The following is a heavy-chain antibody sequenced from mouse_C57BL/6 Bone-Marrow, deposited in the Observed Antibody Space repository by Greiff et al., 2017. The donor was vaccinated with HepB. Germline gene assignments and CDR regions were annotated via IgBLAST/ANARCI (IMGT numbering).Heavy chain of an antibody. V-gene: IGHV5-17*01. Sequence: EVKLVESGGGLVKPGGSLKLSCAASGFTFSDYGMHWVRQAPEKGLEWVAYISSGSSTIYYADPVKGRFTISRDNAKNTLFLQMTSLRSEDTAMYYCARGGNSIGYWGQGTTLTVSS. J-gene: IGHJ2*01. CDR1: GFTFSDYG. CDR2: ISSGSSTI. CDR3: ARGGNSIGY. D-gene: IGHD1-1*02.